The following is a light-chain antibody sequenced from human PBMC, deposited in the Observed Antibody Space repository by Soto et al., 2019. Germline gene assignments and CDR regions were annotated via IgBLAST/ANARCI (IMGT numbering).Light chain of an antibody. J-gene: IGKJ5*01. CDR1: QSVSGY. Sequence: EIVWTQSPATLSLSPGETATLSCRASQSVSGYIGWYQQKPGQAPRLLIYADSNRATGIPARFSGSGSGTDFTLTISSLETEDFSVXYXQQRYNWPITFGQGTRLEIK. V-gene: IGKV3-11*01. CDR2: ADS. CDR3: QQRYNWPIT.